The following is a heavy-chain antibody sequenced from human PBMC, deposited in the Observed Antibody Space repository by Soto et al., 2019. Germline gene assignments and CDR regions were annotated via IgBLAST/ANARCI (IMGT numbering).Heavy chain of an antibody. CDR1: GFTFSSYW. CDR2: IKQDGSEK. D-gene: IGHD2-8*01. J-gene: IGHJ4*02. CDR3: ARDGGIVRSVPHFDY. V-gene: IGHV3-7*03. Sequence: GGSLRLSCAASGFTFSSYWMSWVRQAPGKGLEWVANIKQDGSEKYYVDSVKGRFTISRDNAKNSLYLQMNSLRAEDTAVYYCARDGGIVRSVPHFDYWGQGNLVTVSS.